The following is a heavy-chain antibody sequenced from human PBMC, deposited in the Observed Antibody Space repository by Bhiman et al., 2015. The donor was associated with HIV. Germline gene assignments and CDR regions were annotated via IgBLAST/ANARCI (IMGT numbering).Heavy chain of an antibody. J-gene: IGHJ3*02. CDR1: GFAFSNFG. D-gene: IGHD2-8*02. V-gene: IGHV3-30*18. CDR2: TSYDGSNK. Sequence: QVQLVESGGGVVQPGRSLRLSCAASGFAFSNFGMHWVRQAPGKGLEWVAVTSYDGSNKYYADSVKGRFTISRDNSKNTLYLQMNSLRAEDSAVYYCAKSGLFVLVVYAPDVFDIWGQGTMVTVS. CDR3: AKSGLFVLVVYAPDVFDI.